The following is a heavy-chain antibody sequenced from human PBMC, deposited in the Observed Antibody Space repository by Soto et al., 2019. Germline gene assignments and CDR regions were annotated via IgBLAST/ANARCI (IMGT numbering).Heavy chain of an antibody. CDR2: INGRGNYI. V-gene: IGHV3-21*01. Sequence: PGGSLRLSCASSGFTFSTYTMNWIRQAPGKGLEWVSSINGRGNYIYYAESVKGRFTISRDNAKNSLYLQMDRLRAEDTALYYCVREDGKVGTNSPFDYWRLGALVTVSS. CDR1: GFTFSTYT. CDR3: VREDGKVGTNSPFDY. D-gene: IGHD1-26*01. J-gene: IGHJ4*02.